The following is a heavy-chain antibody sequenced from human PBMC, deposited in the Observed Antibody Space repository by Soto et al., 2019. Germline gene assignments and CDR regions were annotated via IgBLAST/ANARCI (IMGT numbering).Heavy chain of an antibody. CDR2: ISWNSGSI. Sequence: GGSLRLSCAASGFTFDDYAMHWVRQAPGKGLEWVSGISWNSGSIGYADSVKGRFTISRDNAKNTLYLQMNSLRAEDTAVYYCAREQLLLYYYYGMDVWGQGTTVTVSS. J-gene: IGHJ6*02. D-gene: IGHD2-2*01. CDR3: AREQLLLYYYYGMDV. CDR1: GFTFDDYA. V-gene: IGHV3-9*01.